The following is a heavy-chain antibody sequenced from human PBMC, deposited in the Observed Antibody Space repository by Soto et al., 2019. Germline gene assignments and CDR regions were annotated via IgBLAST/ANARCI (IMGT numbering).Heavy chain of an antibody. V-gene: IGHV3-15*01. CDR1: GFTFSNAW. CDR2: IKSKTDGGTT. CDR3: TGQGIFIAARSVDVDY. Sequence: GGSLRLSCAASGFTFSNAWMSWVRQAPGKGLEWVGRIKSKTDGGTTDYAAPVKGRFTISRDDSKNTLYLQMNSLKTEDTAVYYCTGQGIFIAARSVDVDYWGQGTLVTVSS. J-gene: IGHJ4*02. D-gene: IGHD6-6*01.